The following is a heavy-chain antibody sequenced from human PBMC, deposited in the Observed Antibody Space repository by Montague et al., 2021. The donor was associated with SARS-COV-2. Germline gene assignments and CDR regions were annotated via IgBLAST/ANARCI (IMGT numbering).Heavy chain of an antibody. D-gene: IGHD2-15*01. CDR1: GGSIITYP. V-gene: IGHV4-4*07. CDR2: IHPNEDT. CDR3: ARGSGHYYSPFDN. J-gene: IGHJ4*02. Sequence: SETLSLTCTGAGGSIITYPSDWIRPPPGSALKLVWRIHPNEDTTXNPSLKSRVTMSVDTSKNQFSLKMTSVTAADTAMYYCARGSGHYYSPFDNWGQGNLVTVSS.